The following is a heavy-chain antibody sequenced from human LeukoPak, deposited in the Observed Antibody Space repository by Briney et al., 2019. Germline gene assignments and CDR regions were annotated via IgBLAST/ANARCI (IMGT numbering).Heavy chain of an antibody. D-gene: IGHD3-22*01. Sequence: SETLSLTCTVSGYSISSGYYWGWIRQPPGKGLEWIGSIYHSGSTYYNPSLKSRVTISVDTSKNQFSLKLSSVTAADTAVYYCAREKTEITMIVVVTRWFDPWGQGTLVTVSS. CDR2: IYHSGST. CDR3: AREKTEITMIVVVTRWFDP. V-gene: IGHV4-38-2*02. CDR1: GYSISSGYY. J-gene: IGHJ5*02.